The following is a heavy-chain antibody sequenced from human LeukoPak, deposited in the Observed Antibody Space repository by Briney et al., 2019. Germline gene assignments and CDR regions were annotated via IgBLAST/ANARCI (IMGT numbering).Heavy chain of an antibody. J-gene: IGHJ4*02. Sequence: GGSLRLSCAASGLTFSSHWMHWVRQAPGKGLVWVSRITNDGSSTTYADSVKGRFTISRDNAKNTLYLQMNSLRAEDTAVYYCARETGSVVGSTDFDYWGQGTLVTVSS. V-gene: IGHV3-74*01. CDR3: ARETGSVVGSTDFDY. CDR1: GLTFSSHW. CDR2: ITNDGSST. D-gene: IGHD4-17*01.